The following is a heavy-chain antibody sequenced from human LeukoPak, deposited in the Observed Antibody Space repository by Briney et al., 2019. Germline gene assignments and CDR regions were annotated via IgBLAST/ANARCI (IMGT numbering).Heavy chain of an antibody. CDR2: VDPEDGET. V-gene: IGHV1-69-2*01. CDR1: GYTFTDYY. Sequence: VASVKVSCKVSGYTFTDYYMHWVQQAPGKGLEWMGLVDPEDGETIYAEKFQGRVTITADTSTDTAYMELSSLRSEDTAVYYCATVRGRLLHGEDDYWGQGTLVTVSS. CDR3: ATVRGRLLHGEDDY. D-gene: IGHD2-15*01. J-gene: IGHJ4*02.